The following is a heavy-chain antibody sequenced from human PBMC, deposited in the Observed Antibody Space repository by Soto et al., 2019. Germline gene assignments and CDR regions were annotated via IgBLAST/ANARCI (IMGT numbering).Heavy chain of an antibody. D-gene: IGHD3-22*01. CDR3: ARDVDYYDNSGYYILRYFDL. J-gene: IGHJ2*01. Sequence: SETLSLTCTVSGGSISSYYWSWIRQPPGKGLEWIGYIYYSGSTNYNPSLKSRVTISVDTSKNQFSLKLSSVTAADTAAYYCARDVDYYDNSGYYILRYFDLWGRGTLVTVSS. CDR1: GGSISSYY. CDR2: IYYSGST. V-gene: IGHV4-59*12.